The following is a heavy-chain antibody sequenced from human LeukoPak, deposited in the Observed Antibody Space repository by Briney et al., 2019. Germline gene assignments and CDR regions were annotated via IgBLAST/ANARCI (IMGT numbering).Heavy chain of an antibody. CDR1: GFTFSSYW. J-gene: IGHJ1*01. Sequence: GGSLRLSCAASGFTFSSYWMHWVRQAPGKGLVWFSRINSDGSRTSYADSVKGRFTISRDNAKNTLYLQMNSLRAEDTAVYYCARVPITLAGTKDAKYFQHWGQGTLVTVSS. D-gene: IGHD6-19*01. V-gene: IGHV3-74*01. CDR2: INSDGSRT. CDR3: ARVPITLAGTKDAKYFQH.